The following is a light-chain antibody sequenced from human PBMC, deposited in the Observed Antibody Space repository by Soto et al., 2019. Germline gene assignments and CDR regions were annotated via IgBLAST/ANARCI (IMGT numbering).Light chain of an antibody. CDR3: QQYNNWPPIT. CDR2: GAS. J-gene: IGKJ5*01. V-gene: IGKV3-15*01. CDR1: QSVSSN. Sequence: EIVMTQSPATLSVSPGERATLSCRASQSVSSNLAWYQQTPGQAPRLLIYGASTRATGIPARFSGSGSGTEVTLTVSSLQSEAFAVYYCQQYNNWPPITFGQGTRLEIK.